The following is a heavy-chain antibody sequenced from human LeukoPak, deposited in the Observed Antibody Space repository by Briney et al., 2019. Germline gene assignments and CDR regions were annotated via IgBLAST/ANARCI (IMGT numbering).Heavy chain of an antibody. V-gene: IGHV3-30-3*01. D-gene: IGHD3-10*01. Sequence: VGSLRLSCAASGFSFSRYAMHWVRQAPGKGLEWVAVISYDGSNKIYADSVKGRFTISRDNSKNTLYVQTNSLRAEDTAVYYCARGPIWGNYGWSYFDYWGQGTLVTVSS. CDR1: GFSFSRYA. J-gene: IGHJ4*02. CDR2: ISYDGSNK. CDR3: ARGPIWGNYGWSYFDY.